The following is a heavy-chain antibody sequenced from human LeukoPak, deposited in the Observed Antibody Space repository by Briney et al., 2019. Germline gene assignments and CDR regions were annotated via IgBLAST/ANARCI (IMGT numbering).Heavy chain of an antibody. Sequence: GGSLILSCAASGFTFSNYNMNWVRQAPGKGLEWVSSTTGSSIYKYYADSVKGRFTISRDNAKNSLYLQINSLSAEDTAVYYCARGYSSGWYELYYFDYWGQGTLVTVSS. J-gene: IGHJ4*02. D-gene: IGHD6-19*01. CDR3: ARGYSSGWYELYYFDY. CDR2: TTGSSIYK. CDR1: GFTFSNYN. V-gene: IGHV3-21*01.